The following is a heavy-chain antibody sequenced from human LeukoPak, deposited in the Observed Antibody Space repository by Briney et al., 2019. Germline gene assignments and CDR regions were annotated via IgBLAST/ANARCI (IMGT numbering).Heavy chain of an antibody. D-gene: IGHD4-17*01. J-gene: IGHJ4*02. CDR3: ARGGLEDTVTDFDY. CDR2: IYYSGST. Sequence: KSSETLSLTCTVSGGSISSSSYYWGWIRQPPGKGLEWIGSIYYSGSTYYNPSLKSRVTISVDTSKNQFSLKLSSVTAADTAVYYCARGGLEDTVTDFDYWGQGTLVTVSS. CDR1: GGSISSSSYY. V-gene: IGHV4-39*07.